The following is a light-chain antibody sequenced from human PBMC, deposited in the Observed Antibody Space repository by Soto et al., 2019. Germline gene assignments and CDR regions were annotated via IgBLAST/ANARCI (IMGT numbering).Light chain of an antibody. Sequence: ALTQPASVSGSPGQSITISCTGTSSDVGGYNYVSWYQQYPGKAPKLMIYDVDTRPSGVSNRFSGSKSGNTASLTISGLQADDEADYYCSSYTNSNTLVFGSGTKLTVL. J-gene: IGLJ1*01. CDR2: DVD. V-gene: IGLV2-14*01. CDR1: SSDVGGYNY. CDR3: SSYTNSNTLV.